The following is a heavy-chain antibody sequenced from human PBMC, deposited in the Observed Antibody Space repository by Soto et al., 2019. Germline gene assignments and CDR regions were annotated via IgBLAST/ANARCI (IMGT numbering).Heavy chain of an antibody. D-gene: IGHD6-13*01. V-gene: IGHV4-34*01. Sequence: SETLSLTCAVYGGSFSGYYWSWIRQPPGKGLEWIGEINHSGSTNYNPSLKSRVTISVDTSKNQFSLKLSSVTAADTAVYYCARGGGSRWYHYYYGMDVWGQGTTVTVYS. CDR2: INHSGST. J-gene: IGHJ6*02. CDR1: GGSFSGYY. CDR3: ARGGGSRWYHYYYGMDV.